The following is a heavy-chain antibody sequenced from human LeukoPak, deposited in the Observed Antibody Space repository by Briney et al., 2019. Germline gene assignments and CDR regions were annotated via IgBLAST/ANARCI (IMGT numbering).Heavy chain of an antibody. CDR3: AATFRIRGTTYYY. CDR1: GFTFSSFW. CDR2: INSDGSRT. Sequence: GGSLRLSCAASGFTFSSFWMTWVRQAPGQGLGWVSHINSDGSRTNYADSVTGRFTISRDTARNTPYLQMNSLGAENTAEYYAAATFRIRGTTYYYWGQGTLVTVSS. V-gene: IGHV3-74*01. D-gene: IGHD1-20*01. J-gene: IGHJ4*02.